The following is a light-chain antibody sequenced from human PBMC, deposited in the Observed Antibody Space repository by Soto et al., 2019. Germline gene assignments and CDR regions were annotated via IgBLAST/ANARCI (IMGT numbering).Light chain of an antibody. V-gene: IGKV3-15*01. CDR1: QSVRNN. CDR2: GAS. Sequence: EIVMTQSPATLSVSPGERATLSCRASQSVRNNLAWYQQKPGQSPRLLIYGASTRATGIPARFSGSGSGTEFTLTISGLQSDDLAVYYCQQYDNWPPSTFGQGTRLEIK. CDR3: QQYDNWPPST. J-gene: IGKJ5*01.